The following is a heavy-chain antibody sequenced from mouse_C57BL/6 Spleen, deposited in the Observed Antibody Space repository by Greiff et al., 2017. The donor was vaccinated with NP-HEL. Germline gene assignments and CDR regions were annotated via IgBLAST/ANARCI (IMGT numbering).Heavy chain of an antibody. CDR2: IDPGSGNT. D-gene: IGHD3-1*01. CDR3: ARGGSLAMDY. CDR1: GYTFTDYY. V-gene: IGHV1-84*01. J-gene: IGHJ4*01. Sequence: QVQLQQPGPELVKPGASVKISCKASGYTFTDYYINWVKQRPGQGLEWMGWIDPGSGNTKYNEKFKGKATLTVDTSSSTAYMQLSSLTSEDSAVYFCARGGSLAMDYWGQGTSVTVSS.